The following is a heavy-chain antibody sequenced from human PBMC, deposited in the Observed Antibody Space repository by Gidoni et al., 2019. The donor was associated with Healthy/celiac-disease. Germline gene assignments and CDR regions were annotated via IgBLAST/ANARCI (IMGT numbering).Heavy chain of an antibody. CDR2: IYPGDSDT. V-gene: IGHV5-51*01. Sequence: EVQLVQSGAAVNKPGESLKISCTGSGYSLTISWNGRVRQMPGKGLEWMGIIYPGDSDTRDSPPFQGQVTISADKSISTAYLQWSSLKASDTAMYYCARQAAVRGFTNWNYMDVWGKGTTVTVSS. CDR3: ARQAAVRGFTNWNYMDV. D-gene: IGHD3-10*01. CDR1: GYSLTISW. J-gene: IGHJ6*03.